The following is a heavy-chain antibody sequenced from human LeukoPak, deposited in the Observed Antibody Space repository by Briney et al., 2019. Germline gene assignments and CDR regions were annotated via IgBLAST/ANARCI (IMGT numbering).Heavy chain of an antibody. V-gene: IGHV4-59*01. CDR1: GGSISSYY. D-gene: IGHD3-10*01. CDR3: ARSVWFEEEGFDP. Sequence: PSETLSLTCTVSGGSISSYYWSWIRQPPGKGLEWIGYIYYSGSTNYNPSLKSRVTISVDTSKNQFSLKLSSVTAADTAVYYCARSVWFEEEGFDPWGQGTLVTVSS. J-gene: IGHJ5*02. CDR2: IYYSGST.